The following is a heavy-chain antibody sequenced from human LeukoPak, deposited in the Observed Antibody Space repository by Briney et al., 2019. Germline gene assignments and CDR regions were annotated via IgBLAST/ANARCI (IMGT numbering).Heavy chain of an antibody. CDR1: GFTFSSYW. CDR2: INSDGSST. D-gene: IGHD6-19*01. J-gene: IGHJ5*02. V-gene: IGHV3-74*01. Sequence: GGSLRLSCAASGFTFSSYWMYWVRQAPGKGLVWVSRINSDGSSTSYADSVKGRFTISRDNAKNTLYLQMNSLRAEDTAVYYCARSQWLEAWFDPWGQGTLVTVSS. CDR3: ARSQWLEAWFDP.